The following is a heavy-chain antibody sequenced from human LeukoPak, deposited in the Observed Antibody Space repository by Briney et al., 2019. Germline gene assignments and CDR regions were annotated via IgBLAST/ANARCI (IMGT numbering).Heavy chain of an antibody. CDR2: INPNSGGT. V-gene: IGHV1-2*02. D-gene: IGHD4-17*01. CDR1: GYTFTGYY. CDR3: AVIPTVTTTGSNY. J-gene: IGHJ4*02. Sequence: ASVKVSCKASGYTFTGYYMHWVRQAPGQGLEWMGWINPNSGGTNYAQKFQGRVTMTRDTPISTAYMELSRLRSDDTAVYYCAVIPTVTTTGSNYWGQGTLVTVSS.